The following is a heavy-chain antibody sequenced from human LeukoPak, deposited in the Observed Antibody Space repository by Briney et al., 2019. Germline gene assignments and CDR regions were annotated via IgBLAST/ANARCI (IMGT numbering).Heavy chain of an antibody. CDR2: IYYSGST. V-gene: IGHV4-31*03. D-gene: IGHD2-2*02. Sequence: SETLSLTCTVSGGSISSGGYYWSWIRQHPGQGLEWIGYIYYSGSTYYNPSLKSRVTISVDTSKNQFSLKLSSVTAADTAVYYCARDHGVPAAIGGIWFDPWGQGTLVTVSS. CDR1: GGSISSGGYY. J-gene: IGHJ5*02. CDR3: ARDHGVPAAIGGIWFDP.